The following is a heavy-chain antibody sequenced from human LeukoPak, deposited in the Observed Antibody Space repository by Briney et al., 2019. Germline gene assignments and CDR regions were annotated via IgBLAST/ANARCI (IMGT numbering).Heavy chain of an antibody. D-gene: IGHD3-16*01. CDR3: ARDCETLCGGWCYSDY. V-gene: IGHV1-69*13. Sequence: ASVKVSCKASGCTFSRYFISSVRQAPGQGLEWMGGINPICGSTNYAQKFQGRVTITADESTSTAYLELSSLSSDDTAGDYCARDCETLCGGWCYSDYWGQGTLVTVSS. J-gene: IGHJ4*02. CDR1: GCTFSRYF. CDR2: INPICGST.